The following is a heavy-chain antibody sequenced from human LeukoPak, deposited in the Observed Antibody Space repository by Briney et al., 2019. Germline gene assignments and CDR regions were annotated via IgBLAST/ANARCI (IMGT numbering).Heavy chain of an antibody. CDR3: ARRINTMVRGLMWYYYYYYMDV. CDR2: INHSGST. Sequence: SETLSLTWAVYGGSFSGYYWSWIRQPPGKGLEWIGEINHSGSTNYNPSLKSRVTISVDTSKNQFSLNLSSVTAADTAVYYCARRINTMVRGLMWYYYYYYMDVWGKGTTVTISS. CDR1: GGSFSGYY. D-gene: IGHD3-10*01. V-gene: IGHV4-34*01. J-gene: IGHJ6*03.